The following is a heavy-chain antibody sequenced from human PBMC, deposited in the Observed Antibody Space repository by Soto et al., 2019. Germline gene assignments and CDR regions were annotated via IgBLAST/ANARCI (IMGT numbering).Heavy chain of an antibody. CDR2: ISTYNVNT. Sequence: QIQLVQSGGEVKKPGASVNVSCKASGYTFTNYGNGWVRQAPGQGLEWMGWISTYNVNTIYAQNFQDRVTMTTVTSTSTAYMELKSLTSDDTAVYYCTRVPGELHLLDAFDVWGQGTMLTVSS. CDR3: TRVPGELHLLDAFDV. J-gene: IGHJ3*01. D-gene: IGHD1-7*01. V-gene: IGHV1-18*01. CDR1: GYTFTNYG.